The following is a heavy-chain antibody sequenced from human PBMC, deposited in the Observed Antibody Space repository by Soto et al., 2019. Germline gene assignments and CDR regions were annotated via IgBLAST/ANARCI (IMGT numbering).Heavy chain of an antibody. CDR2: INPSDDTT. J-gene: IGHJ5*02. Sequence: ASLKVSWKASGYSFTGHCMHWVREAPGQGLEWMGIINPSDDTTSYAQKFQGRVTMTRDTSTSTVYMELSSLRSEDTAIYYCARDHSGTTNGYSWWWFDPWGQGTVVTVSS. CDR1: GYSFTGHC. D-gene: IGHD2-8*01. CDR3: ARDHSGTTNGYSWWWFDP. V-gene: IGHV1-46*01.